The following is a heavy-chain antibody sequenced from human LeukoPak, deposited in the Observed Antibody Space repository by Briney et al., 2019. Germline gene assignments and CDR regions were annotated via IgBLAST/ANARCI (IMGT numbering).Heavy chain of an antibody. CDR2: TYYRSKWYN. J-gene: IGHJ4*02. D-gene: IGHD6-19*01. CDR1: GDSVSSNSAT. CDR3: TRHRGSGWSFDY. V-gene: IGHV6-1*01. Sequence: SQTLSLTCAISGDSVSSNSATWNWIRQSPSRGLEWLGRTYYRSKWYNDYAVSVKSRITINPDTSKNQFSLHLNSVTPEDTAVYYCTRHRGSGWSFDYWGQGTLVTVSS.